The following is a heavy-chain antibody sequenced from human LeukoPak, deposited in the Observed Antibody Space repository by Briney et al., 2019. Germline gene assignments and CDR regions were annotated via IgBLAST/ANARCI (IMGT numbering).Heavy chain of an antibody. Sequence: GGSLRLSCAASGFIFSSYAMSWVRQAPGKGLEWVSAISGSGGSTYYADSVKGRFTISRDNSKNTLYLQMNSLRAEDTAVYYCAKGSRKIGIFGVVIRNWFDPWGQGTLVTVSS. CDR3: AKGSRKIGIFGVVIRNWFDP. CDR1: GFIFSSYA. V-gene: IGHV3-23*01. D-gene: IGHD3-3*01. CDR2: ISGSGGST. J-gene: IGHJ5*02.